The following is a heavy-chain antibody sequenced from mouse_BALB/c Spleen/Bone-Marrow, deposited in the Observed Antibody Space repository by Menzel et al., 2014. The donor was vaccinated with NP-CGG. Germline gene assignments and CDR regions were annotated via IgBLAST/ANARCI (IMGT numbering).Heavy chain of an antibody. V-gene: IGHV5-12-2*01. Sequence: EVKVVDSGGGLVQPGGCTKLSCAASGFTFSSYTMSWVRQTPEKRLEWVAYISNGGGSTYYPDTVKGRFTISRDNAKNTLYLQMSSLKSEDTAMYYCARRSAATYYFDYWGQGTTLTVSS. D-gene: IGHD1-2*01. CDR3: ARRSAATYYFDY. CDR1: GFTFSSYT. J-gene: IGHJ2*01. CDR2: ISNGGGST.